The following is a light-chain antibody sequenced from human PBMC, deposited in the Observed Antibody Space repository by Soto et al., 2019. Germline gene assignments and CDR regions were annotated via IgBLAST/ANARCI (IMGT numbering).Light chain of an antibody. Sequence: QSVLTQPPSASGTPGQRVTISCSGSSSNIGSNFVTWYQQLPGTAPKLLIYSNNQRPSGVPDRFSGSKSGTSASLAISGLQSEGEADYYCAAWDDSLNGVVFGGGTKLTVL. V-gene: IGLV1-44*01. CDR1: SSNIGSNF. J-gene: IGLJ2*01. CDR3: AAWDDSLNGVV. CDR2: SNN.